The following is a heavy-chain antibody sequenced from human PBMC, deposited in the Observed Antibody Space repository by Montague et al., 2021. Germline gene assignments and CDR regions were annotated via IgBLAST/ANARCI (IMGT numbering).Heavy chain of an antibody. V-gene: IGHV4-38-2*02. Sequence: SETLSLTCTVSRSLINSDYYWGWIRQPPGKGLEWMGSVSHGGSTYYNPSLKSRVTISVDTSNNHFSLKLSSVTAADTAMYYCARERYRYYYMDIWGKGTSITVSS. CDR3: ARERYRYYYMDI. CDR2: VSHGGST. CDR1: RSLINSDYY. J-gene: IGHJ6*03. D-gene: IGHD1-1*01.